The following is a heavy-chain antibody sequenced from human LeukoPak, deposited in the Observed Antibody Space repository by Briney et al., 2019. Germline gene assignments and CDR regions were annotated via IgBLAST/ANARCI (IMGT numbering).Heavy chain of an antibody. Sequence: ASVKVSCKASGYTFTGYYMHWVRQAPGQGLEWMGWINPNSGGTNYAQKFQGRVTMTRDTSISTAYMELSRLRSDDTAVYYCARGKRMRRITMVRGVSDWFDPWGQGTLVTVSS. CDR3: ARGKRMRRITMVRGVSDWFDP. CDR1: GYTFTGYY. V-gene: IGHV1-2*02. J-gene: IGHJ5*02. CDR2: INPNSGGT. D-gene: IGHD3-10*01.